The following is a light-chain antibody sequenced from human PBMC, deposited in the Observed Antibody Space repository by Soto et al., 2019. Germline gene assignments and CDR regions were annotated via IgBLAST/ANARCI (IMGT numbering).Light chain of an antibody. V-gene: IGKV1-12*01. CDR3: QQARYFPLA. CDR1: QDIISW. Sequence: DVQMTQSPSSVSASVGDRVTITCRASQDIISWLVWYQQKPGKAPKLLISSASSLQSGVPSRFSGSGSGTDFTLTITSLQPEDFATYYCQQARYFPLAFGQGTKEEIK. J-gene: IGKJ1*01. CDR2: SAS.